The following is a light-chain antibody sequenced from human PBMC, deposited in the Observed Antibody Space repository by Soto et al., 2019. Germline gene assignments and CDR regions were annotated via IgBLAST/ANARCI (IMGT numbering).Light chain of an antibody. CDR2: GAS. CDR3: QQYGSSLFT. J-gene: IGKJ3*01. CDR1: QSVSSSY. Sequence: EIVLMQSPGTLSLSPGERATLSCRTSQSVSSSYLAWYQQKPGQTPRLLIYGASTRATGIPDRFSGSGSGTDFTLTISRLEPEDFAVYYCQQYGSSLFTFGPGTTVDLK. V-gene: IGKV3-20*01.